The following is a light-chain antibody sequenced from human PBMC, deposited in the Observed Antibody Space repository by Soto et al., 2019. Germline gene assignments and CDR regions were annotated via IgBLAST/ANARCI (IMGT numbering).Light chain of an antibody. CDR2: GNS. J-gene: IGLJ2*01. CDR3: QSYDSSLSGSGV. CDR1: SSNIGAGYD. V-gene: IGLV1-40*01. Sequence: QSVLTQPPSVSGAPGQRVTISCTGSSSNIGAGYDVHWYQQIPGTAPKLLVYGNSNRPSGVPDRFSGSKYGTSASLAITGLQAEDEADYYCQSYDSSLSGSGVFGGGTKLTVL.